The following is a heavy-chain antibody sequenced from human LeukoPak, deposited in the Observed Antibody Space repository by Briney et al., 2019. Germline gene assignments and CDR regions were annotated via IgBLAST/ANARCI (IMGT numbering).Heavy chain of an antibody. D-gene: IGHD3-10*01. CDR1: GFSFSSYA. J-gene: IGHJ4*02. Sequence: PGGSLRLSCAASGFSFSSYAMHWVRQAPAKGLVWVAFMSYDGTKEHYADTVKGRFTISRDNPMNTLYLQINSLGPEDTAVYYCAKDRYGSGNNYLDAWGQGTLVTVSS. CDR3: AKDRYGSGNNYLDA. CDR2: MSYDGTKE. V-gene: IGHV3-30*18.